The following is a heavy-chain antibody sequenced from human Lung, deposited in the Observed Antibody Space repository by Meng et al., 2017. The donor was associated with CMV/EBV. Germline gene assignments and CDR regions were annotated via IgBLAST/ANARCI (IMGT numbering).Heavy chain of an antibody. CDR3: AKDRGDYSNFRFDP. Sequence: GESXKISCAASGFIFSDYGMSWVRQVPGKGLEWLSGISGSGGRTYYAESIKGRFTISRDNSKNTIYLQMDNLRAEDTAVYYCAKDRGDYSNFRFDPWVQGTXVTVSS. CDR1: GFIFSDYG. V-gene: IGHV3-23*01. J-gene: IGHJ5*02. CDR2: ISGSGGRT. D-gene: IGHD4-11*01.